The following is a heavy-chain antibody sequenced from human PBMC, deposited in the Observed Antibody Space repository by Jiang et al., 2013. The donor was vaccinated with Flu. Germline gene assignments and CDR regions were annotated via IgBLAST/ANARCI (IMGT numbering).Heavy chain of an antibody. CDR3: ARGNEGDNDFWTGYPFDY. CDR2: ISAGGSSK. D-gene: IGHD3/OR15-3a*01. CDR1: GFTFSSHA. V-gene: IGHV3-23*01. J-gene: IGHJ4*02. Sequence: VSGFTFSSHAMSWVRQAPGKGLEWVSAISAGGSSKYHADSVMGRFTISRGNSENTLYLQMNSLRAEDTAVYYCARGNEGDNDFWTGYPFDYWGQGTLVTVSS.